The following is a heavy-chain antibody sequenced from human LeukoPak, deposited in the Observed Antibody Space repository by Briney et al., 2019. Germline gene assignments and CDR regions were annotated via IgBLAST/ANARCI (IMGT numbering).Heavy chain of an antibody. D-gene: IGHD5-18*01. V-gene: IGHV1-69*13. J-gene: IGHJ6*04. CDR1: GGTFSSYA. CDR3: ATNRYSYYYGMDV. CDR2: IIPIFGTA. Sequence: SVKVSCKASGGTFSSYAISWVRQAPGQGLEWMGGIIPIFGTANYAQKFQGRVTITADESTSTAYMELSSLRSEDTAVYYCATNRYSYYYGMDVWGKGTTVTVSS.